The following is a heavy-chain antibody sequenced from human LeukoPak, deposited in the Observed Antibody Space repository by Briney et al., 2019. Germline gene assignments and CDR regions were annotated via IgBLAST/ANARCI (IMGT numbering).Heavy chain of an antibody. Sequence: RASVKVSCKASGYTFTGYYMHWVRQAPGQGLEWMGWISTYNGNTNYIQKLQGRVTVTTDTSTSTIYMELRSLRSDDTAVYYCARGDDAFDFWGQGTMVTVSS. CDR1: GYTFTGYY. CDR3: ARGDDAFDF. J-gene: IGHJ3*01. V-gene: IGHV1/OR15-2*03. CDR2: ISTYNGNT.